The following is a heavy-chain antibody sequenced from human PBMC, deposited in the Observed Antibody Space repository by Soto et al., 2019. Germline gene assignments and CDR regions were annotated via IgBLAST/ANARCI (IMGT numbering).Heavy chain of an antibody. CDR2: TSYDGTNK. CDR1: GFTFSTHG. V-gene: IGHV3-30*18. Sequence: GGSLRLSCEVSGFTFSTHGMHWVRQAPGKGLEWVAGTSYDGTNKYYARSVQGRFTISRENSMKTLYLQMNSLRTEDTAVYYCAKDLSGARWYYDALDVWGQGATVTVSS. CDR3: AKDLSGARWYYDALDV. D-gene: IGHD2-15*01. J-gene: IGHJ6*02.